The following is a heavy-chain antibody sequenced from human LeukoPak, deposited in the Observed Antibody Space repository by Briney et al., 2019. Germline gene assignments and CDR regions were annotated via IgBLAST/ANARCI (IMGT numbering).Heavy chain of an antibody. CDR2: IYSGGST. J-gene: IGHJ6*03. CDR1: AFTVSSNY. D-gene: IGHD3-10*01. CDR3: ASTMVRGEAYYYYMDV. V-gene: IGHV3-53*01. Sequence: GGSLRLSCAASAFTVSSNYMSWGRQAPGNGLEWGSVIYSGGSTYYADSVKGRFTISRDNYKNTLYLQMNSLRAEDTAVYYCASTMVRGEAYYYYMDVWGKGTTVTVSS.